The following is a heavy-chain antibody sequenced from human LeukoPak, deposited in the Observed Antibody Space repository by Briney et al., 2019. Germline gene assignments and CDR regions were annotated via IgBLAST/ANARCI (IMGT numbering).Heavy chain of an antibody. CDR1: GFTFSSYG. V-gene: IGHV4-34*08. CDR3: ATYDSSGYPYYYYYYGMDV. J-gene: IGHJ6*02. CDR2: INHSGST. Sequence: PGGSLRLSCAASGFTFSSYGMHWVRQPPGKGLEWIGEINHSGSTNYNPSLKSRVTISVDTSKNQFSLKLSSVTAADTAVYYCATYDSSGYPYYYYYYGMDVWGQGTTVTVSS. D-gene: IGHD3-22*01.